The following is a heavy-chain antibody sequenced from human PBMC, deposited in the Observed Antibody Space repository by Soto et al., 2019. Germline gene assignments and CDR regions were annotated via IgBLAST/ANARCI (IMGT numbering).Heavy chain of an antibody. D-gene: IGHD6-19*01. CDR3: ARVEAVAGIYNYHGLDV. J-gene: IGHJ6*02. CDR2: IIPIFGTT. V-gene: IGHV1-69*12. CDR1: GGTFSNYA. Sequence: QVQLVQSGAEVKKPGSSVKVSCKASGGTFSNYAISWVRQAPGQGLEWMGGIIPIFGTTYYAQKFQGRVTIMADESKTTAYLELSSLRSEDTAMYYCARVEAVAGIYNYHGLDVWGQGTAVSVSS.